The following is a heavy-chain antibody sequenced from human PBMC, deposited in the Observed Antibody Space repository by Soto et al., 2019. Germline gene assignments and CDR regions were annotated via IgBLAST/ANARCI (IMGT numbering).Heavy chain of an antibody. V-gene: IGHV3-23*01. CDR2: ISGTGTTT. CDR1: GFTFSSYA. CDR3: VKAVYLLDFDY. J-gene: IGHJ4*02. D-gene: IGHD2-8*01. Sequence: EVQLLESGGGLIQPGGSLRLSCAASGFTFSSYAMTWVRQAPGKGLEWVSTISGTGTTTYYEDSVKGRFTISRDNSKNTLYLQMNSLRTEDTAVYYCVKAVYLLDFDYWGQGTLVTVSS.